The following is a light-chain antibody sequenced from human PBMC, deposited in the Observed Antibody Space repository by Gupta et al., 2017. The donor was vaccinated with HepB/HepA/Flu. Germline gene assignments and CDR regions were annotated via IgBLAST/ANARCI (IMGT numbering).Light chain of an antibody. CDR1: NSNIGRNT. Sequence: QSVLTQPPSASGTPGQTVTVSCSGSNSNIGRNTVNWYQKLPGTAPKLLIFGNNRRPSGVSDRFSGSKSATSASLAVSGLQSEDEADYYCSTWDDGLDGPVFGGGTKLTAL. V-gene: IGLV1-44*01. CDR3: STWDDGLDGPV. J-gene: IGLJ2*01. CDR2: GNN.